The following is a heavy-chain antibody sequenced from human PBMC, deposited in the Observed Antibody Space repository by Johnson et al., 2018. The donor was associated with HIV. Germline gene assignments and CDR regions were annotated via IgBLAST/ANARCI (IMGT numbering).Heavy chain of an antibody. Sequence: QEQLVESGGGVVQPGRSLRLSCAASGFTFSSYGMHWVRQAPGKGLEWVAVISYDGSNKYYADSVKGRFTISRDNAKNSLYLQMNSLRAEDTAVYYCAKIMSKWSVDDDAFDVWGQGTMVTVSS. J-gene: IGHJ3*01. CDR3: AKIMSKWSVDDDAFDV. V-gene: IGHV3-30*18. CDR1: GFTFSSYG. CDR2: ISYDGSNK. D-gene: IGHD2-15*01.